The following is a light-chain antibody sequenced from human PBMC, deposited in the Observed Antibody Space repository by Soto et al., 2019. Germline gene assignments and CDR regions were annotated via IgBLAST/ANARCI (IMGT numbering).Light chain of an antibody. J-gene: IGLJ1*01. CDR3: SSYTSSNTYV. Sequence: SALAQPASVSGSPGQSITISCTGTTSDVGAYNYVSWYQQHPGKAPKVMIYDVSNRPSGVSNRFSASKSGNTASLSISGLQAEDEADYYCSSYTSSNTYVFGTGTKVTVL. V-gene: IGLV2-14*01. CDR2: DVS. CDR1: TSDVGAYNY.